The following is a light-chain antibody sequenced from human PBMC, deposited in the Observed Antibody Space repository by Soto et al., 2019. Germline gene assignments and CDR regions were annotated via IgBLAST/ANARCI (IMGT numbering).Light chain of an antibody. Sequence: QSVLTQPASVSGSPGQSITISCTGTSSDVGGYNYVSWYQQHPGKAPKLIIYEVSNRPSGVSDRFSGSKSGNTASLTISGLQAEDEADFYCASYAGSSALVVFGGRTQLTVL. CDR3: ASYAGSSALVV. CDR1: SSDVGGYNY. J-gene: IGLJ2*01. V-gene: IGLV2-14*01. CDR2: EVS.